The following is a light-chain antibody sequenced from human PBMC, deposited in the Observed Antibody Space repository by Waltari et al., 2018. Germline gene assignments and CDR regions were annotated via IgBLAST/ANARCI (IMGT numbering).Light chain of an antibody. Sequence: QSILTQPPALSGTPAQSVALSRSGSNSLIGAISVNWYQQHPGPAPKLLIYNDNRGPSGVPDRFSASKSGTSASLAISGLQSEDDAYYYCSVWDDSLGGVFGGGTKLTVL. J-gene: IGLJ3*02. CDR3: SVWDDSLGGV. CDR2: NDN. CDR1: NSLIGAIS. V-gene: IGLV1-44*01.